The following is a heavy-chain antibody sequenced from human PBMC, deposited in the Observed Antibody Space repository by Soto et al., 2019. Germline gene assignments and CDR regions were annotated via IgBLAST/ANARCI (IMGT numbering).Heavy chain of an antibody. V-gene: IGHV3-11*01. CDR1: GFSFSDYY. J-gene: IGHJ4*02. CDR2: ISNTGSTK. CDR3: ARDYYGDYILDY. D-gene: IGHD4-17*01. Sequence: SCVVSGFSFSDYYMSWIRQAPGKGLEWISYISNTGSTKYYADSVKGRFTISRDNAKNSLYLQMNSLRGEDTAVYYCARDYYGDYILDYWGQGTLVTVSS.